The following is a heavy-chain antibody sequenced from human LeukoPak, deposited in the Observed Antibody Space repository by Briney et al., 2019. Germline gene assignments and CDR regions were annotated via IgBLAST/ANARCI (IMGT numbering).Heavy chain of an antibody. CDR1: GFTFSSYA. CDR3: AREDYFDY. CDR2: ISYDGSNK. Sequence: GGSLRLSCAASGFTFSSYAMHWVRQAPGKGLEWVAVISYDGSNKYYADSVKGRFTISRDNSKNTLHLQMNSLRAEDTAVYYCAREDYFDYWGQGTLVTVSS. V-gene: IGHV3-30-3*01. J-gene: IGHJ4*02.